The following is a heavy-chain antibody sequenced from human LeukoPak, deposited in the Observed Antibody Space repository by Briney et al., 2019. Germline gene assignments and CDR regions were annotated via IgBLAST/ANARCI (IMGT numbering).Heavy chain of an antibody. Sequence: PGGSLRLSCAASGFTFSSYGMHWVRQAPGKGLEWATVIFYDGSNKYYADSVKGRFSISRDNSKSTLYLQMNSLRTEDTAVYYCARDYYESSGYPPEPYDNWGQGTLVTVSS. CDR2: IFYDGSNK. V-gene: IGHV3-33*01. CDR3: ARDYYESSGYPPEPYDN. D-gene: IGHD3-22*01. CDR1: GFTFSSYG. J-gene: IGHJ4*02.